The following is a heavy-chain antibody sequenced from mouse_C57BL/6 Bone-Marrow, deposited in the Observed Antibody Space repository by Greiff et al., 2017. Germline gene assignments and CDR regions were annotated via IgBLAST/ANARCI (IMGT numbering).Heavy chain of an antibody. D-gene: IGHD2-2*01. V-gene: IGHV1-4*01. CDR2: INPSSAYT. CDR3: TRKGYPYWYFDV. J-gene: IGHJ1*03. Sequence: QVQLQQSGAELARPGASVKMSCKASGYTFTSYTMHWVKQRPGQGLEWIGYINPSSAYTQYNQKFKDKATLTADKSSSTAYMQLSSLTSEDSAVYYCTRKGYPYWYFDVWGTGTTVTVSS. CDR1: GYTFTSYT.